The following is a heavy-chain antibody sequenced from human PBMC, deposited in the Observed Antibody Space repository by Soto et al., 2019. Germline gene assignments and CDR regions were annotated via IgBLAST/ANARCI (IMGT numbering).Heavy chain of an antibody. D-gene: IGHD6-13*01. J-gene: IGHJ4*02. CDR3: ARGTSWQLPFGH. CDR1: SDSISSYY. CDR2: ISYSGGT. V-gene: IGHV4-59*01. Sequence: SETLSLACTVSSDSISSYYWGWIRQPPGKRLEWIGCISYSGGTDYNPSLKSRVAIAGDTSTNEFSLKVCSVTAAETAVYYCARGTSWQLPFGHCGQGTRAPASS.